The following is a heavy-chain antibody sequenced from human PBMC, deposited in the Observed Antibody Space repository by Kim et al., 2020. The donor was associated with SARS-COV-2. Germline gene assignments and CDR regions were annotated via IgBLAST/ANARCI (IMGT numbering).Heavy chain of an antibody. J-gene: IGHJ4*02. CDR1: GGTFSSYA. CDR2: IIPIFGTA. D-gene: IGHD3-22*01. V-gene: IGHV1-69*13. CDR3: ARDGYYYDSSGYVPFDY. Sequence: SVKVSCKASGGTFSSYAISWVRQAPGQGLEWMGGIIPIFGTANYAQKFQGRVTITADESTSTAYMELSSLRSEDMAVYYCARDGYYYDSSGYVPFDYWGQGTLVTVSS.